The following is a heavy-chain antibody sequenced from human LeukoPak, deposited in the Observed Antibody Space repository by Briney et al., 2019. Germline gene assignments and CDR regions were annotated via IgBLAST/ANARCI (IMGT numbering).Heavy chain of an antibody. J-gene: IGHJ4*02. CDR2: ISGSSIYT. D-gene: IGHD4-23*01. CDR1: GFTFSDNY. CDR3: AKRSDYGSNGNYFDS. Sequence: GGSLRLSCAASGFTFSDNYMSWIRQAPGKGLEWVSYISGSSIYTNYADSVKGRFTISRDTAKNSLYLQMNSLRAEDTAVYYCAKRSDYGSNGNYFDSWGQGTPVTVSS. V-gene: IGHV3-11*03.